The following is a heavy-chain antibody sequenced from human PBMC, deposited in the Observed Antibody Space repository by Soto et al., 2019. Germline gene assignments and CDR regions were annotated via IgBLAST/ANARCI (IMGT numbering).Heavy chain of an antibody. J-gene: IGHJ4*02. CDR1: GFTFSSYG. Sequence: QVQLVESGGGVVQPGRSLRLSCAASGFTFSSYGMHWVRQAPGKGLEWVAVISYDGSNKYYADSVKGRFTISRDNSKKALYLQMSSLRAEDTAVYYCPKDGQLAYWGQGSLVTVSS. CDR3: PKDGQLAY. V-gene: IGHV3-30*18. D-gene: IGHD6-6*01. CDR2: ISYDGSNK.